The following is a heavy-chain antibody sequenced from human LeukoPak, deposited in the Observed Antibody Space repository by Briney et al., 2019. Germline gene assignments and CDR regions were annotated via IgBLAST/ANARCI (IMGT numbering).Heavy chain of an antibody. CDR3: ARERRYTYGYADY. D-gene: IGHD5-18*01. Sequence: GGSLRLSCAASGFTFSSYNMNWVRQAPGKGLEWVSSISSSTNSIYYADSVKGRFTISRDNAKNSLYLQMNSLRAEDTAFYYCARERRYTYGYADYWGQGTLVTVSS. J-gene: IGHJ4*02. V-gene: IGHV3-21*04. CDR2: ISSSTNSI. CDR1: GFTFSSYN.